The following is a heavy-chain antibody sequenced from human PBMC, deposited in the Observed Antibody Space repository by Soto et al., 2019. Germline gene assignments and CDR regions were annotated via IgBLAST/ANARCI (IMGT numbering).Heavy chain of an antibody. J-gene: IGHJ3*02. Sequence: SETLSLTCAVSGGSISSSNWWSWVRQPPGKGLGWIGEIYHSGSTNYNPSLKSRVTISVDKSKNQFSLKLSSVTAADTAVYYCARWNFAGDAFDIWGQGTMVTVSS. CDR1: GGSISSSNW. V-gene: IGHV4-4*02. CDR2: IYHSGST. CDR3: ARWNFAGDAFDI. D-gene: IGHD1-7*01.